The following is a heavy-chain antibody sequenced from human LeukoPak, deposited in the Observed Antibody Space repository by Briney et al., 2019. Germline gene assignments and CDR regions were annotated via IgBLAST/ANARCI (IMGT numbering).Heavy chain of an antibody. J-gene: IGHJ4*02. CDR3: AKGYSSSWYSFIDY. Sequence: GGSLRLSCVVSGVSFDDHAMHWVRQAPGKGLEWVSGISWNSGSIGYADSVKGRFTISRDNAKNSLYLQMNTLRAEDTAFYYCAKGYSSSWYSFIDYWGQGTLVTVSS. V-gene: IGHV3-9*01. D-gene: IGHD6-13*01. CDR2: ISWNSGSI. CDR1: GVSFDDHA.